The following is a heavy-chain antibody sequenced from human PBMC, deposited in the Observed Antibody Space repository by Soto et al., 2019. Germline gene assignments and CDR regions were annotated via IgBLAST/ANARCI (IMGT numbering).Heavy chain of an antibody. CDR1: GGSFSGYY. D-gene: IGHD6-13*01. Sequence: SETLSLTCAVYGGSFSGYYWSWIRQPPGKGLEWIGEINHSGSTNYNPSLKSRVTISVDTSKNQFSLKLSSVTAADTAVYYCARGNSSKYDHWGQGTLVTVSS. CDR2: INHSGST. V-gene: IGHV4-34*01. CDR3: ARGNSSKYDH. J-gene: IGHJ4*02.